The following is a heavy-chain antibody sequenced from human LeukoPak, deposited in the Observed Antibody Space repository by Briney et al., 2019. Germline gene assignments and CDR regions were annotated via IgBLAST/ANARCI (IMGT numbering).Heavy chain of an antibody. V-gene: IGHV1-18*01. Sequence: EASVKVSCKASGYTFAGYGISWVRQAPGQGLEWVGWISAYKRNTKYAQKFQGRVTMTTDTSTSTAYMELRSLRSDDTAVYYCARDLDGSGSYYTDYWGQGTLVTVSS. CDR2: ISAYKRNT. D-gene: IGHD3-10*01. CDR1: GYTFAGYG. J-gene: IGHJ4*02. CDR3: ARDLDGSGSYYTDY.